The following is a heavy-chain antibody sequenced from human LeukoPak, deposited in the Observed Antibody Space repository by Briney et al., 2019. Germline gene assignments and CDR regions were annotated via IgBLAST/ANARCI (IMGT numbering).Heavy chain of an antibody. CDR3: ARVKYSGSYWGYYFDY. D-gene: IGHD1-26*01. CDR2: INWNGGST. V-gene: IGHV3-20*04. CDR1: GFTFDDYG. J-gene: IGHJ4*02. Sequence: GGSLRLSCAASGFTFDDYGMSWVRQAPGKGLECVSGINWNGGSTVYADSVKGRFTISRDNAKNSLYLQMNSLRAEDTALYYCARVKYSGSYWGYYFDYWGQGTLVTVSS.